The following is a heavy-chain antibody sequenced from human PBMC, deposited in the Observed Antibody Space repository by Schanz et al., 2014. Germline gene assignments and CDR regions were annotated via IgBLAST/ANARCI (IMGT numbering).Heavy chain of an antibody. CDR3: ARGFSAYVGNYFDY. D-gene: IGHD5-12*01. V-gene: IGHV1-18*01. CDR1: GYTFISYG. CDR2: ISAYNGHT. Sequence: QVQLVQSGAEVKKPGASVKVSCKASGYTFISYGIKWVRQAPGQGLEWMGWISAYNGHTDYAQKLQGRVTLTTDTPTSTAYIELRNLRSDDTAVYYCARGFSAYVGNYFDYWGQGTLVTVSS. J-gene: IGHJ4*02.